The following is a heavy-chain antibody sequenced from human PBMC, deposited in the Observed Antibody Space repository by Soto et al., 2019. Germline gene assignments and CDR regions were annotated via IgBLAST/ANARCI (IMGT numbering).Heavy chain of an antibody. CDR3: AKDLVILHSDLWGYYGMDV. Sequence: QVQLVESGGGVVQPGRSLRLSCAASGFTFSSYGMHWVRQAPGKGLEWVAVISYDGSNKYYADSVKGRFTISRDNSKNTLYLQMNSLRAEDTAVYYCAKDLVILHSDLWGYYGMDVWGQGTTVTVSS. J-gene: IGHJ6*02. CDR2: ISYDGSNK. CDR1: GFTFSSYG. D-gene: IGHD6-6*01. V-gene: IGHV3-30*18.